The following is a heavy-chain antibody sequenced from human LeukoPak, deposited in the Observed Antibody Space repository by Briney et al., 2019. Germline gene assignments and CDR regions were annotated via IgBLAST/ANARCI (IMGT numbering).Heavy chain of an antibody. CDR2: INHSGST. CDR1: GGSFSGYY. V-gene: IGHV4-34*01. J-gene: IGHJ4*02. D-gene: IGHD3-10*01. Sequence: SETLSLTCAVYGGSFSGYYWSWIRQPPGKGLEWIGEINHSGSTNYNPSLKSRVTISVDTSKNQFSLKLSSVTAADTAVYYCARNYVGSPSRHWGQGTLVTVSS. CDR3: ARNYVGSPSRH.